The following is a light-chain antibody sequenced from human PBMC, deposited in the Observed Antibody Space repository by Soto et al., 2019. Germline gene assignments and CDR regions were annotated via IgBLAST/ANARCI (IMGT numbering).Light chain of an antibody. CDR1: SSNIGNNY. V-gene: IGLV1-51*01. CDR3: GTWDTSLSAGV. J-gene: IGLJ3*02. CDR2: DNN. Sequence: QSVLTQPPSVSAAPGQKVTISCSGSSSNIGNNYVSWYQQLPGTAPKLLIYDNNWRPSGIPDRFSGSKSGTSATLGITELQTEDEADYYCGTWDTSLSAGVFGGGTKLTVL.